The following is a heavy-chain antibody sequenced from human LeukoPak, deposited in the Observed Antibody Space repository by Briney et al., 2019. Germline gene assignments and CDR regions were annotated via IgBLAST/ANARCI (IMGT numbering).Heavy chain of an antibody. J-gene: IGHJ4*02. CDR3: ARHRAYSSSSPFDY. CDR2: IYYSGST. D-gene: IGHD6-6*01. CDR1: GGSISGSSYY. Sequence: SETLSLTCTVSGGSISGSSYYWDWIRQPPGKGLEWIGSIYYSGSTYYTPSLKSRVTISVDTSKNQFSLKLSSATAADTAVYYCARHRAYSSSSPFDYWGQGTLVTVSS. V-gene: IGHV4-39*01.